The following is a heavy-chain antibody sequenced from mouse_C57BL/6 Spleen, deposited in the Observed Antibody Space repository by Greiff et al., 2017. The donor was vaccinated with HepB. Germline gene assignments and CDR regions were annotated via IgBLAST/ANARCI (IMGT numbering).Heavy chain of an antibody. CDR3: ALYGSSSGWFAY. CDR1: GFSLTSYA. D-gene: IGHD1-1*01. Sequence: VKLMESGPGLVAPSQSLSITCTVSGFSLTSYAISWVRQPPGKGLEWLGVIWTGGGTNYNSAPKSRLSISKDNSKSQVFLKMNSLQTDDTARYYCALYGSSSGWFAYWGQGTLVTVSA. J-gene: IGHJ3*01. V-gene: IGHV2-9-1*01. CDR2: IWTGGGT.